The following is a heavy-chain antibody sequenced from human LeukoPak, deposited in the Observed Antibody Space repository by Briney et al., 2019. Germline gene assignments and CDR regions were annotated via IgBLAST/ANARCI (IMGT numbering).Heavy chain of an antibody. CDR2: IIPMLGTV. CDR1: GDTLSSHG. V-gene: IGHV1-69*01. Sequence: SVKVSCKASGDTLSSHGFSWVRQAPGQGLEWMGGIIPMLGTVNYAQNFQGRVTITADESTSTAYMDLSSLRSEDTAVYYCARVISIGQPPYFYYMDVWGKGTTVTVSS. D-gene: IGHD6-6*01. J-gene: IGHJ6*03. CDR3: ARVISIGQPPYFYYMDV.